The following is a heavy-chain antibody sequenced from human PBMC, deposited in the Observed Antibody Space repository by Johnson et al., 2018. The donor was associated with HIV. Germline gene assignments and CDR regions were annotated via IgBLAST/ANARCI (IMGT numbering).Heavy chain of an antibody. V-gene: IGHV3-23*04. CDR1: GFTFSSYA. CDR3: ARDPVSHYYDSSGSLDDAFDI. Sequence: VQLVESGGGLVQPGGSLRLSCAASGFTFSSYAMSWVRQAPGKGLEWVSAISGSGCSTYYADSVKGRFTISRDNSKNALYLQMNSLRAEDTAVYYCARDPVSHYYDSSGSLDDAFDIWGQGTMVTVSS. J-gene: IGHJ3*02. D-gene: IGHD3-22*01. CDR2: ISGSGCST.